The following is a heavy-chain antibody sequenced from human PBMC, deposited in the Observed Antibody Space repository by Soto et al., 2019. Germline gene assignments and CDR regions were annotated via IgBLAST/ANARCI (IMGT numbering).Heavy chain of an antibody. CDR1: GFTFSDYY. Sequence: GGSLRLSCAASGFTFSDYYMSWIRQAPGKGLEWISYISGPGSNIYYADLVKGRFTISRDNAKNSLYLLMNSLRAEDTAVYYCAREHYNWNANYDAFDIWGQGTMVTVSS. CDR2: ISGPGSNI. CDR3: AREHYNWNANYDAFDI. D-gene: IGHD1-20*01. J-gene: IGHJ3*02. V-gene: IGHV3-11*01.